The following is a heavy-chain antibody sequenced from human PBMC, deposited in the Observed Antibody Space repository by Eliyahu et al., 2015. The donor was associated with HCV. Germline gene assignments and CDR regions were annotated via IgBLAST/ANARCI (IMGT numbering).Heavy chain of an antibody. D-gene: IGHD2-2*01. Sequence: AISGSGGSTYYADSVKGRFTISRDNSKNTLYLQMNSLRAEDTAVYYCAKLIVVVPAAKMTDGDWFDPWGQGTLVTVSS. CDR3: AKLIVVVPAAKMTDGDWFDP. CDR2: ISGSGGST. V-gene: IGHV3-23*01. J-gene: IGHJ5*02.